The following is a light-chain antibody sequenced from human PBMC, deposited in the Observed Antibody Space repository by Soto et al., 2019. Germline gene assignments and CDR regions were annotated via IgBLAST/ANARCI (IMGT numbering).Light chain of an antibody. CDR3: QQYSNWPSWT. CDR1: QSVNNF. Sequence: EKVMTQSPATLSMSPGERVTLSCRASQSVNNFLAWYQQKPGQAPRLLIYGASTRATGIPARFSGSGSGTEFTLTISSLQSEDFAVYYCQQYSNWPSWTFGQGTKVEVK. J-gene: IGKJ1*01. V-gene: IGKV3-15*01. CDR2: GAS.